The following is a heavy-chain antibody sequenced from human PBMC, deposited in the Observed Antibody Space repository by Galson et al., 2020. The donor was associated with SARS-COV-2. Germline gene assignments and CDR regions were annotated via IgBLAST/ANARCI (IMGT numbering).Heavy chain of an antibody. J-gene: IGHJ6*02. Sequence: GGSMRLSCAASGFTFSSYAMHWVRQAPGKGLEWVAVISYDGSNKYYADSVKGRFTISRDNSKNTLYLQMNSLRAEDTAVYYCARAYKGAYYYGMDVWGQGTTVTVSS. CDR1: GFTFSSYA. CDR3: ARAYKGAYYYGMDV. D-gene: IGHD1-1*01. CDR2: ISYDGSNK. V-gene: IGHV3-30-3*01.